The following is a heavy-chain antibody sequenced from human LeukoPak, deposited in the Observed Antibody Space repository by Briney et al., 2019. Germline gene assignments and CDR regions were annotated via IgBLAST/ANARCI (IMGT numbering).Heavy chain of an antibody. CDR2: IKQDGSEK. D-gene: IGHD5-18*01. CDR1: GFTFSSYW. Sequence: PGRSLRLSCAASGFTFSSYWLSWVRQAPGKGLEWVANIKQDGSEKYYVDSVKGRFTISRDNAKNSLYLQVNSLRAEDTALYYCAKSLYSYDYWGQGTLVTVSS. J-gene: IGHJ4*02. V-gene: IGHV3-7*01. CDR3: AKSLYSYDY.